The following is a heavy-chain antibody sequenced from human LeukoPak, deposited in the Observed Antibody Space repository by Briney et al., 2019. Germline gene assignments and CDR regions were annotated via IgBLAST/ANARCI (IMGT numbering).Heavy chain of an antibody. D-gene: IGHD1-7*01. CDR1: GFTFSSYG. Sequence: GGSLRLSCAASGFTFSSYGMHWVRLAPGKGLEWVAFIRYDGSNKYYADSVKGRFTISRDNSKNTLYLQMNSLRAEDTAVYYCAKDKGGLELRRPLDYWGQGTLVTVSS. CDR2: IRYDGSNK. J-gene: IGHJ4*02. V-gene: IGHV3-30*02. CDR3: AKDKGGLELRRPLDY.